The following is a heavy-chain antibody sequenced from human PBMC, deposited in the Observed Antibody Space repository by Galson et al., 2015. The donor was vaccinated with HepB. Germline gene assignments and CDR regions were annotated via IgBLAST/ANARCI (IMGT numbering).Heavy chain of an antibody. J-gene: IGHJ3*02. Sequence: SLRLSCAASGFTFSGSAMHWVRQASGKGLEWVGRIRSKANSYATAYAASVKGRFTISRDDSKNTAYLQMNSLKTEDTAVYYCKSSGQTDAFDIWGQGTMVTVSS. CDR3: KSSGQTDAFDI. CDR2: IRSKANSYAT. CDR1: GFTFSGSA. V-gene: IGHV3-73*01. D-gene: IGHD3-22*01.